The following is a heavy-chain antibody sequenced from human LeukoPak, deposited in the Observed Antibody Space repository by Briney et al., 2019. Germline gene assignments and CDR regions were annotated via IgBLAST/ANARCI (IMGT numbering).Heavy chain of an antibody. CDR1: GGPISSYY. V-gene: IGHV4-4*07. Sequence: SETLSLTCTVSGGPISSYYWSWIRQPAGKGLEWTGRIYTSGSTNYNPSLKSRVTKSVDTSKNQFSLKLSSVTAADTAVYYCARDGADMVRGNYYYYMDVWGKGTTVTISS. J-gene: IGHJ6*03. CDR2: IYTSGST. D-gene: IGHD3-10*01. CDR3: ARDGADMVRGNYYYYMDV.